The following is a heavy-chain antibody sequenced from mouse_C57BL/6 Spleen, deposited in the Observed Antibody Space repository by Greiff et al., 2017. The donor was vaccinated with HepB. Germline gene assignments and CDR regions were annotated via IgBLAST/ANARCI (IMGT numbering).Heavy chain of an antibody. CDR3: ARSRNYYGSSSWYFDV. Sequence: VQLQQPGAELVRPGTSVKLSCKASGYTFTSYWMHWVKQRPGQGLEWIGVIDPSDSYTNYNQKFKGKATLTVDTSSSTAYMQLSSLTSEDSAVYYCARSRNYYGSSSWYFDVWGTGTTVTVSS. J-gene: IGHJ1*03. D-gene: IGHD1-1*01. V-gene: IGHV1-59*01. CDR1: GYTFTSYW. CDR2: IDPSDSYT.